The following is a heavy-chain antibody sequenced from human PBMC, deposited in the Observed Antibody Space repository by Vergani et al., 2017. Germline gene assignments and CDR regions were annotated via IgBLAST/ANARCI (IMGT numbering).Heavy chain of an antibody. CDR1: GGSFSGYY. CDR2: INHSGST. J-gene: IGHJ6*03. CDR3: ARAVRGVIMLSDYYYYYMDV. D-gene: IGHD3-10*01. Sequence: QVQLQQWGAGLLKPSETLSLTCAVFGGSFSGYYWSWIRQPPGKGLAGSGEINHSGSTNYNPSLKSRVTISVDTSKNQFSLKLSSVTAADTAVYYCARAVRGVIMLSDYYYYYMDVWGKGTTVTVSS. V-gene: IGHV4-34*01.